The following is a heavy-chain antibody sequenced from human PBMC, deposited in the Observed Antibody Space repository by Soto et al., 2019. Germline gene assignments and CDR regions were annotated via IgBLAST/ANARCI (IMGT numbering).Heavy chain of an antibody. Sequence: GGSLRLSCAASGFPFGENAMSWVRQAPGKGLEWVSGISDSGATTYYVDSVRGRFTISRDNSKNTLYLQMKSLRAEDSASYYCAKEDTSSGSLDYWGQGALVTVSS. CDR3: AKEDTSSGSLDY. J-gene: IGHJ4*02. V-gene: IGHV3-23*01. CDR2: ISDSGATT. D-gene: IGHD6-19*01. CDR1: GFPFGENA.